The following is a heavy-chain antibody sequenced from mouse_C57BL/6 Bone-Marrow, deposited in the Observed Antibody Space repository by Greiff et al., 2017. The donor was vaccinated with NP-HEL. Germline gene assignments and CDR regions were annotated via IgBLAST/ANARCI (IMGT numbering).Heavy chain of an antibody. CDR2: INPSSGYT. CDR3: ARKVFYYDDAMDY. J-gene: IGHJ4*01. V-gene: IGHV1-4*01. D-gene: IGHD1-1*01. Sequence: VQLQQSGAELARPGASVKMSCKASGYTFTSYTMHWVKQRPGQGLEWIGYINPSSGYTKYNQKFKDKATLPADQSSSTSNMQLSSLTSEDSAVYYCARKVFYYDDAMDYWGQGTSVTVSS. CDR1: GYTFTSYT.